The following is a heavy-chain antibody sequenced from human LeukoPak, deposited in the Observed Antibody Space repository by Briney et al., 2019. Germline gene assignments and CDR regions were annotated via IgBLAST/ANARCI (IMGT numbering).Heavy chain of an antibody. CDR3: AKDRYSGSYSYYFDY. D-gene: IGHD1-26*01. J-gene: IGHJ4*02. Sequence: GGSLRLSCAASGFTFSSYGMHWVRQAPGKGLEWVAVISYDGSNKYHADSVKGRFTISRDNSKNTLYLQMNSLRAEDTAVYYCAKDRYSGSYSYYFDYWGQGTLVTVSS. V-gene: IGHV3-30*18. CDR1: GFTFSSYG. CDR2: ISYDGSNK.